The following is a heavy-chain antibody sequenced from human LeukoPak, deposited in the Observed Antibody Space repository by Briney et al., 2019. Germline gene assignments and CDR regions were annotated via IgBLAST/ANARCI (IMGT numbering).Heavy chain of an antibody. Sequence: ASVKVSCKASGYTFTSYGISWVRQAPGQGLEWMGWISAYNGNTNYAQKLQGRVTMTTDTSTSTAYMELRSLRSDDTAAYYCARGGHYYDSSGQDFDYWGQGTLVTVSS. J-gene: IGHJ4*02. CDR2: ISAYNGNT. CDR3: ARGGHYYDSSGQDFDY. V-gene: IGHV1-18*01. D-gene: IGHD3-22*01. CDR1: GYTFTSYG.